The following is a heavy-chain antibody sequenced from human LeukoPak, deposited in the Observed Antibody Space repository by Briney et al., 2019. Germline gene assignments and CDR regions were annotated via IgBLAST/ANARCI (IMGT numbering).Heavy chain of an antibody. CDR3: ARWVAARRDFDY. J-gene: IGHJ4*02. CDR2: ISSSSSYI. V-gene: IGHV3-11*06. CDR1: GFTFSDYY. Sequence: GGSLRLSCAASGFTFSDYYMSWIRQAPGKGLEWVSSISSSSSYIYYADSVKGRFTISRDNAKNSLYLQMNSLRAEDTAVYYCARWVAARRDFDYWGQGTLVTVSS. D-gene: IGHD6-6*01.